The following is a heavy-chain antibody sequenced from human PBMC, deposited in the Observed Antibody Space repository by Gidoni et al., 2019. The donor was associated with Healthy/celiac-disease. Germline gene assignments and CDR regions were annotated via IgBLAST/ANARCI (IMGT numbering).Heavy chain of an antibody. D-gene: IGHD2-2*01. CDR2: IKSKTDGGTT. CDR3: TTDTVVVPAAPYYYYYYGMDV. Sequence: EVQLVESGGGLVKPGGSLRLSCAASGFTFSNAWMNWVRQAPGKGLEWVGRIKSKTDGGTTDYAAPVKGRFTISRDDSKNTLYLQMNSLKTEDTAVYYCTTDTVVVPAAPYYYYYYGMDVWGQGTTVTVSS. CDR1: GFTFSNAW. V-gene: IGHV3-15*07. J-gene: IGHJ6*02.